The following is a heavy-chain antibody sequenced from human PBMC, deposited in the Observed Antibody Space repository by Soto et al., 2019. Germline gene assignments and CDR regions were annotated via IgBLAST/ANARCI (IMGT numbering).Heavy chain of an antibody. V-gene: IGHV1-2*02. Sequence: QVQLVQSGAEVKKPGASVKVSCKASGYTFTGYYMHWVRQAPGQGLEWMGWINPNSGGTNYAQKVQARVTMTRDTSIRTAYMELSRLRSDDTAVYYCARDLGYSYGYGYGMDVWGQGTTVTVS. CDR1: GYTFTGYY. CDR3: ARDLGYSYGYGYGMDV. J-gene: IGHJ6*02. D-gene: IGHD5-18*01. CDR2: INPNSGGT.